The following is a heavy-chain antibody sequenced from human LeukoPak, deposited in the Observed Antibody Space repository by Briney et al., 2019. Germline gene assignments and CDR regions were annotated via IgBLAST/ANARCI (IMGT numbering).Heavy chain of an antibody. J-gene: IGHJ4*02. CDR3: ARDRGDPYTVDY. D-gene: IGHD4-17*01. CDR1: GGSISSGGYS. Sequence: PSQTLSLTCAVSGGSISSGGYSWNWIRQPPGKGLEWIGYIYHSGSTYYNPSLKSRVTISVDTSKNQFSLKLSSVTAADTAVYYCARDRGDPYTVDYWGQGTLVTVSS. CDR2: IYHSGST. V-gene: IGHV4-30-2*05.